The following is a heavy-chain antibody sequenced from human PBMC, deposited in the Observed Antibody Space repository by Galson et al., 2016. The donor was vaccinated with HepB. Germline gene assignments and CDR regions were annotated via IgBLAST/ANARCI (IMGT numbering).Heavy chain of an antibody. Sequence: SETLSLTCTVSGGSISSYYWSWIRQPPGKGLEWIGYIYYSGSTNYNPSLKSRVTISVDTSKNQFSLKLSSVTAADTAVYYCAREGYISGCDYWGQGTLVTVSS. D-gene: IGHD6-19*01. V-gene: IGHV4-59*01. CDR1: GGSISSYY. CDR2: IYYSGST. J-gene: IGHJ4*02. CDR3: AREGYISGCDY.